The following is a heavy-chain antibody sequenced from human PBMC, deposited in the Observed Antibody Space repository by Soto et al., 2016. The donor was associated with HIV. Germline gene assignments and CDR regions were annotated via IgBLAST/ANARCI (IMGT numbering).Heavy chain of an antibody. CDR2: INPNSGGT. Sequence: QVQLVQSGAEVKKPGASVKVSCKASGYTFTGYYMHWVRQAPGQGLEWMGWINPNSGGTNYAQKFQGRVTMTRDTSISTAYMELSRLRSDDTAVYYCARAQDYYGSGSYYNFDYWGQGTLVTVSS. CDR3: ARAQDYYGSGSYYNFDY. V-gene: IGHV1-2*02. CDR1: GYTFTGYY. D-gene: IGHD3-10*01. J-gene: IGHJ4*02.